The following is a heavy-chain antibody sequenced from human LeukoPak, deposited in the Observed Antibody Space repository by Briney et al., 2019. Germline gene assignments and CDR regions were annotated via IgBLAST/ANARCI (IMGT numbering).Heavy chain of an antibody. CDR1: GGSISSGGYY. V-gene: IGHV4-31*03. CDR2: IYYSGST. J-gene: IGHJ6*03. CDR3: ASSPRWPIVVVPAPIHYDMDV. Sequence: SETLSLTCTVSGGSISSGGYYWSWIRQHPGKGLEWIGYIYYSGSTYYNPSLKSRVYISVDTYKNQFSLKLSSVTAADTAVYYCASSPRWPIVVVPAPIHYDMDVWGKGTTLIISS. D-gene: IGHD2-2*01.